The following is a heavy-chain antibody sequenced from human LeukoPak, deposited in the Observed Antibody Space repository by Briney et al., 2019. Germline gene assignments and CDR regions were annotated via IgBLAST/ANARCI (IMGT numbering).Heavy chain of an antibody. J-gene: IGHJ4*02. CDR1: GYTFTGYY. CDR2: INPNSGGT. Sequence: ASVKVSCKASGYTFTGYYMHWVRQAPGQGLEWMGRINPNSGGTNYAQKFQGRVTMTRDTSISTAYMELSRLRSDDTAVYYCARARPYYDILTGQYYFDYWGQGTLVTVSS. CDR3: ARARPYYDILTGQYYFDY. D-gene: IGHD3-9*01. V-gene: IGHV1-2*06.